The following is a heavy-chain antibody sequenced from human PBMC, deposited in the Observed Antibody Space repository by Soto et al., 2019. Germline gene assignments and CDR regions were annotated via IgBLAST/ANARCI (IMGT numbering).Heavy chain of an antibody. CDR2: IYWDDDK. V-gene: IGHV2-5*02. CDR1: GFSLSTSGVG. D-gene: IGHD2-21*02. Sequence: QITLKESGPTLVKPTQTLTLTCTFSGFSLSTSGVGVGWIRQPPGKALEWLALIYWDDDKRYSPSLKSRLTITKDTSKNQVVLTMTNMDPVDTATYYCAHRGGVVVTAPLDPFDIWGQGTMVTVSS. J-gene: IGHJ3*02. CDR3: AHRGGVVVTAPLDPFDI.